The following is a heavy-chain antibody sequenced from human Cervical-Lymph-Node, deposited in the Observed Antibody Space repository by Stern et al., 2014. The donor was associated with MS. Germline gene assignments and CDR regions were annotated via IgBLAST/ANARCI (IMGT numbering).Heavy chain of an antibody. D-gene: IGHD3-22*01. J-gene: IGHJ6*02. CDR3: ARDPHYYDSTGYCMDV. V-gene: IGHV1-3*01. Sequence: QVQLVQSGAEVKKPGASVKVYCKASGYTFTTYAIHWVRQAAGQSLEWMGWINAANGNTRYSHKFQDRVTITRDTSTSTAYMELSSLRSEDTAVYYCARDPHYYDSTGYCMDVWGQGTTVTVSS. CDR2: INAANGNT. CDR1: GYTFTTYA.